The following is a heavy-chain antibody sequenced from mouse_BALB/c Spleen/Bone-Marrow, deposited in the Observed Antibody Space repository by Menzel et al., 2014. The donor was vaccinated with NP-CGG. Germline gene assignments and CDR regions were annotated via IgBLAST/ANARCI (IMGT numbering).Heavy chain of an antibody. Sequence: VQLQQSGAELVKPGTSVKLSCKAPGYTFTSHYIYWVKQRPGQGLKWIGEINPNNGGTNFNEKFKSKATLTVDKSSSTAYMQLSSLTSEDSAVYYCTRPSLLRGYFDYWGQGTTLTVSS. J-gene: IGHJ2*01. CDR3: TRPSLLRGYFDY. CDR2: INPNNGGT. CDR1: GYTFTSHY. D-gene: IGHD1-2*01. V-gene: IGHV1S81*02.